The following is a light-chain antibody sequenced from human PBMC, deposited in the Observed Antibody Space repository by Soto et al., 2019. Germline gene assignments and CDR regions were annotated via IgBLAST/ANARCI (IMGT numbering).Light chain of an antibody. CDR2: AAS. CDR1: QDVSNY. CDR3: QQLDSFPIT. Sequence: DIQMTQSPSSLSASVGDRVTITCQASQDVSNYLNWYQQKLGKAPKLLIYAASTLQSGVPSRFSGSGSGTDFTLTISSLQPEDFASYYCQQLDSFPITFGQGTRLEIK. J-gene: IGKJ5*01. V-gene: IGKV1-9*01.